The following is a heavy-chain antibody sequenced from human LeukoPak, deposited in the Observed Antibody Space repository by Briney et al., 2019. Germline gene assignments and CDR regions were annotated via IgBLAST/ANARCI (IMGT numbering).Heavy chain of an antibody. CDR1: GGSISSYY. Sequence: PSETLSLTCTVSGGSISSYYWSWIRQPPGKGLEWIGYIYNTGSTNYSPSLKSRVTISIDTSKNQLSLKLSSVTAADTAVYYCARSRDYYGGYFDYWGQGTLVTVSS. V-gene: IGHV4-59*01. D-gene: IGHD3-22*01. CDR2: IYNTGST. CDR3: ARSRDYYGGYFDY. J-gene: IGHJ4*02.